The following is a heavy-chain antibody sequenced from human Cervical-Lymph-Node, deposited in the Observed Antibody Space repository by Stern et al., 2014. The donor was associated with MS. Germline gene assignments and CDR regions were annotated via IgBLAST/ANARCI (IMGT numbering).Heavy chain of an antibody. D-gene: IGHD2-2*01. CDR2: VYHSGSA. J-gene: IGHJ4*02. CDR1: GGSISSDNW. Sequence: QVQLQESGPGLVKPSGTLSLNCAVSGGSISSDNWWSWVRQPPGKGLEWIGEVYHSGSANYNPSLKSRVTMSVDKSKNQFSLRLTSVTAADTAVYYCARDFEFQLQCDWGQGALVTVSS. CDR3: ARDFEFQLQCD. V-gene: IGHV4-4*02.